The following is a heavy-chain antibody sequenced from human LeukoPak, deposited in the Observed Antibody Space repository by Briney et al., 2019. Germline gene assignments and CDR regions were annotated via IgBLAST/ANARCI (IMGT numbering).Heavy chain of an antibody. CDR3: ARDGPIYCSSTSCGWFDP. CDR2: IYTSGST. D-gene: IGHD2-2*01. V-gene: IGHV4-4*07. Sequence: SETLSLTCTVSGGSISSYYWSWIRQPAGKGLEWIGRIYTSGSTNYNPSLKSRVTMSVDTSKKPFSLKLSSVKAADTAVYYSARDGPIYCSSTSCGWFDPWGQGTLVTVSS. J-gene: IGHJ5*02. CDR1: GGSISSYY.